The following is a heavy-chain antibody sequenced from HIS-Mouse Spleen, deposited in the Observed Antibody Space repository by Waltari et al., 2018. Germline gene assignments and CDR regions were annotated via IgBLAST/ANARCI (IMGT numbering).Heavy chain of an antibody. J-gene: IGHJ6*02. CDR1: GFTFDDYA. CDR3: AKEAFSSPYYYYSGMDV. CDR2: ISWNSGSI. D-gene: IGHD2-2*01. V-gene: IGHV3-9*01. Sequence: EVQLVESGGGLVQPGRSLRLSCAASGFTFDDYAMHWVRQAPGKGLEWVSGISWNSGSIGNADSVKGRFTISRDNAKNSLYLQMNSLRAEDTALYYCAKEAFSSPYYYYSGMDVWGQGTTVTVSS.